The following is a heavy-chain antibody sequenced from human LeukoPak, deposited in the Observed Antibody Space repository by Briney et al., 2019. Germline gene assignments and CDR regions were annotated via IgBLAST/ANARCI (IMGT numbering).Heavy chain of an antibody. CDR2: IYTSGST. CDR1: AASISNYY. J-gene: IGHJ3*02. Sequence: SPSLSLAWAVSAASISNYYWGWIRQPPGKGRGWIGYIYTSGSTNYNPSLKSRDTISVETSTNQFSVTLTSVTAADTAVYYRAGTPYCSSDNCYRFYNGNDTFNIWGQGAKVTVSS. D-gene: IGHD2-2*01. CDR3: AGTPYCSSDNCYRFYNGNDTFNI. V-gene: IGHV4-4*09.